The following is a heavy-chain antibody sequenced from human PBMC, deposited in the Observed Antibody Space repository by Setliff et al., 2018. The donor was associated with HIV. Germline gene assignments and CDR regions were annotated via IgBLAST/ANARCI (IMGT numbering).Heavy chain of an antibody. Sequence: GGSLRLSCAASNFTFSFYGMHWVRQAPGKGLEWVAFTPNDGSYKNYADSVKGRFTISRDNSKNTLYLQMDSLRAEDTAVCYCTKNLYSSRWSPLDYWGQGTLVTVSS. CDR2: TPNDGSYK. CDR3: TKNLYSSRWSPLDY. CDR1: NFTFSFYG. J-gene: IGHJ4*02. V-gene: IGHV3-30*02. D-gene: IGHD6-13*01.